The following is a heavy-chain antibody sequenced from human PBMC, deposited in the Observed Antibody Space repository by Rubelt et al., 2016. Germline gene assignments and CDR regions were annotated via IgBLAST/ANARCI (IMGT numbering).Heavy chain of an antibody. CDR1: GFTFSNYA. V-gene: IGHV3-30*04. Sequence: GQPGRSLRLSCAASGFTFSNYAMHWVRQVPGKGLEWVTVISYDGSNKYYADSVKGRFTISRDNSKNTLYLQMNSLRAEDTAVYYCARWSGTYYDHWGQGTLVTVSS. D-gene: IGHD3-3*01. CDR2: ISYDGSNK. CDR3: ARWSGTYYDH. J-gene: IGHJ4*02.